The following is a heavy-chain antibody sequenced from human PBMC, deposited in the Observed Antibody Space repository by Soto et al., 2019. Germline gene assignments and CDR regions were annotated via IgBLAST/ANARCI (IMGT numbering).Heavy chain of an antibody. V-gene: IGHV3-48*02. CDR3: VLGYCSSTSCYPLWYYGMDV. D-gene: IGHD2-2*01. J-gene: IGHJ6*02. Sequence: EVQLVESGGGLVQPGGSLRLSCAASGFTFSSYSMNWVRQAPGKGLEWVSYISSSSSTIYYADSVKGRFTISRDNAKNSLYLQKNRLRDQDTAVYYCVLGYCSSTSCYPLWYYGMDVWGQGTTVTVSS. CDR1: GFTFSSYS. CDR2: ISSSSSTI.